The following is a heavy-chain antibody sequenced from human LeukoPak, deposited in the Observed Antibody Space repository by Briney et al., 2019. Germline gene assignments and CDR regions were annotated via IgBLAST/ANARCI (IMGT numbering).Heavy chain of an antibody. CDR1: GYIFTGYY. D-gene: IGHD2-21*02. CDR3: ARQFGVTAIPATQPAEDY. J-gene: IGHJ4*02. V-gene: IGHV1-2*02. CDR2: INPNSGDT. Sequence: ASVKVSCKASGYIFTGYYIHWVRQAPGQGLEWMGWINPNSGDTKYAQKFQGRVTMTRDTSNNTVYMDLTRLIFDDTAVYYCARQFGVTAIPATQPAEDYWGQGTLVTVSS.